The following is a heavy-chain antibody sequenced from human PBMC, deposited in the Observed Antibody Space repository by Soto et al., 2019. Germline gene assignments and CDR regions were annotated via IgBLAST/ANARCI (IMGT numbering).Heavy chain of an antibody. V-gene: IGHV3-48*02. Sequence: EVQLVESGGGLVQPGGSLRLSCVASGFTFSSYSMNWVRQAPGKGLEWVSYISSSSTIYSADSVKGRFTISRDNAKNSLYLQMNSLRDEDTAVYYCARDRGYHDSGGYPLFDYWGQGTLVTVSS. D-gene: IGHD3-22*01. J-gene: IGHJ4*02. CDR2: ISSSSTI. CDR1: GFTFSSYS. CDR3: ARDRGYHDSGGYPLFDY.